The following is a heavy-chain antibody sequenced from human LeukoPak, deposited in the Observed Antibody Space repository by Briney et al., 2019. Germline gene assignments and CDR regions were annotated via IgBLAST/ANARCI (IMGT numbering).Heavy chain of an antibody. CDR1: GFTFSDYY. D-gene: IGHD3-10*01. J-gene: IGHJ4*02. Sequence: GGSLRLSCAASGFTFSDYYMSWIRQAPGKGLEWVSYISSSGSTIYYADSVKGRFTISRDNAKNSLYLQMNSLRAEDTAVYYCARDHAITMVRGVIYNTPFDYWGQGTLVTVSS. CDR3: ARDHAITMVRGVIYNTPFDY. V-gene: IGHV3-11*04. CDR2: ISSSGSTI.